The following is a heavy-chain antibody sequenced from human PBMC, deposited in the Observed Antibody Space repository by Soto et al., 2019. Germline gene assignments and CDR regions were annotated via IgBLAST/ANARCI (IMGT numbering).Heavy chain of an antibody. Sequence: PGGSLRLSCAASGFTFSSSAMSWVRQAPGKGLEWVSGISGDGSVTYYADSVKGRFTISRDSSKNTLYLQMNSLRAEDTAVYFCAKSATVSNTYFDSWGQGALDTGSS. V-gene: IGHV3-23*01. CDR1: GFTFSSSA. J-gene: IGHJ4*02. CDR3: AKSATVSNTYFDS. D-gene: IGHD3-3*02. CDR2: ISGDGSVT.